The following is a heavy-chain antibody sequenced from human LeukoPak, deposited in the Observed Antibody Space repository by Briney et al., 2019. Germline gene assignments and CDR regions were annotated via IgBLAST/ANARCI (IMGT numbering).Heavy chain of an antibody. CDR1: GFTVNSNY. D-gene: IGHD3-10*01. V-gene: IGHV3-23*01. CDR3: AKGYYGSGSYGWFDY. CDR2: ISGSGDRT. J-gene: IGHJ4*02. Sequence: GGSLRLSCAASGFTVNSNYMNWVRQAPGKGLEWVSTISGSGDRTYYADSVKGRFTISRDNSKNTLFLHMNSLRAEDTAVYSCAKGYYGSGSYGWFDYWGQGTLVTVSS.